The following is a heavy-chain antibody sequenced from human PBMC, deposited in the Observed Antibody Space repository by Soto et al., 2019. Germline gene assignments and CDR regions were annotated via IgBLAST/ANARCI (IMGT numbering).Heavy chain of an antibody. Sequence: SVKVSCKASGGTFSTYAISWVRQAPGQGLEWMGGIIPIFGTTNYAQKFQGRVTISADESTSTAYMELSSLRSEDTAVYYCARVRGLIFSYGMDVWGQGTTVTVSS. V-gene: IGHV1-69*13. CDR2: IIPIFGTT. CDR1: GGTFSTYA. D-gene: IGHD2-21*01. CDR3: ARVRGLIFSYGMDV. J-gene: IGHJ6*02.